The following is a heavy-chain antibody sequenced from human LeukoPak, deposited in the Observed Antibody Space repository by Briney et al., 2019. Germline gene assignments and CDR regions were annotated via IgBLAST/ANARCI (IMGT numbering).Heavy chain of an antibody. D-gene: IGHD4-23*01. J-gene: IGHJ4*02. CDR2: ISYDGSNK. V-gene: IGHV3-30-3*01. CDR3: ARGRVYGGTLDY. CDR1: GFTFSSYA. Sequence: GGSLRLSCAASGFTFSSYAMSWVRQAPGKGLEWVAVISYDGSNKYYADSVKGRFTISRDNSKNTLYLQMNSLRAEDTAVYYCARGRVYGGTLDYWGQGTLVTVSS.